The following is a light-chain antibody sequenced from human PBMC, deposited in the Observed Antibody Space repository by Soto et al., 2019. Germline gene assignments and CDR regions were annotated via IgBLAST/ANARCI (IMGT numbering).Light chain of an antibody. J-gene: IGKJ2*02. V-gene: IGKV2-30*02. CDR3: MQGTYWPCT. CDR1: QSLVHGDGNTY. CDR2: KVS. Sequence: DVVMTQSPLSLPVTLGQAASISCRSSQSLVHGDGNTYLSWFQQRPGQSPRRLIYKVSNRDSGVPDRFTGSGSGTDFTPQISRVEAEDVGVYYCMQGTYWPCTFGQGTKLDIK.